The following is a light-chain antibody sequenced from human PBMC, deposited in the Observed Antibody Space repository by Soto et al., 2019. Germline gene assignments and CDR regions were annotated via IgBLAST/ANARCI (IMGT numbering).Light chain of an antibody. V-gene: IGLV1-40*01. CDR1: SSNIGAGYD. CDR3: QSYDRSLSGSV. CDR2: GNI. Sequence: QSVLTQPLSVSGAPGQRVTISCTGSSSNIGAGYDVHWYQQVPGTAPRLVIYGNINRPSGVPGRFSGSKSGTSASLAITGLQAEDEADYYRQSYDRSLSGSVFGGGTKVTVL. J-gene: IGLJ3*02.